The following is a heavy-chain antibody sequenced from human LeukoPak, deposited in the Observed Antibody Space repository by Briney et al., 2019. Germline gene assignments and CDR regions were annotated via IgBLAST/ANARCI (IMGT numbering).Heavy chain of an antibody. CDR1: GGSFSSYY. CDR2: IYTSGST. D-gene: IGHD6-13*01. J-gene: IGHJ4*02. Sequence: SETLSLTCAVYGGSFSSYYWSWIRQPAGKGLEWIGRIYTSGSTNYNPSLKSRVTMSVDTSKNQFSLKLSSVTAADTAVYYCASYAAAGRGYFDYWGQGTLVTVSS. V-gene: IGHV4-59*10. CDR3: ASYAAAGRGYFDY.